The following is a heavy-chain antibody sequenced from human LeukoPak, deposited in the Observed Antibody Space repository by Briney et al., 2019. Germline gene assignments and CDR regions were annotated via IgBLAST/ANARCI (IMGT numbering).Heavy chain of an antibody. CDR3: ARAPQTPDSSGWFDAFDI. V-gene: IGHV4-4*07. CDR2: IYTSGNT. Sequence: PSETLSLTCTVSGGSISGYYWSWIRQPAGKGLEWIGRIYTSGNTNYNPSLKSRLTMSVDTSKNQFSLKLSSVTAADTAVYYCARAPQTPDSSGWFDAFDIWGQGTMVTVSS. CDR1: GGSISGYY. D-gene: IGHD6-19*01. J-gene: IGHJ3*02.